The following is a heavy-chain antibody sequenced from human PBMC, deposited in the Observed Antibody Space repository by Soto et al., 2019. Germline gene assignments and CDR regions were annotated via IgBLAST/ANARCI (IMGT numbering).Heavy chain of an antibody. Sequence: EVQLVESGGGLVKAGGSLRLFCTASGFTFRNYNMNWVRQAPGKGLEWVSSISTGGAYMFYADSVKGRFTISRDNAQNSLFLQIVSPRAEDTAVYYCARDIASPGGDYSDSWGQGTLVTVSS. D-gene: IGHD2-21*01. J-gene: IGHJ4*02. V-gene: IGHV3-21*06. CDR2: ISTGGAYM. CDR3: ARDIASPGGDYSDS. CDR1: GFTFRNYN.